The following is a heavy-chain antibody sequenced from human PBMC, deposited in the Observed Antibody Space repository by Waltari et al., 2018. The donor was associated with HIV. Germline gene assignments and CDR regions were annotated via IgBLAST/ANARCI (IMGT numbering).Heavy chain of an antibody. V-gene: IGHV3-33*01. CDR2: IWYDGSNK. CDR1: GFTFVSYD. CDR3: AREGGSSGQRVRYYYYGMDV. D-gene: IGHD3-22*01. J-gene: IGHJ6*02. Sequence: QVQVVASGGGVVQHGRSLRLSCAACGFTFVSYDMDGVRQGPGKGLEWVSVIWYDGSNKYYADSVKGRFTISRDNSKNTLYLQMNSLRAEDTAVYYCAREGGSSGQRVRYYYYGMDVWGQGTTVTVSS.